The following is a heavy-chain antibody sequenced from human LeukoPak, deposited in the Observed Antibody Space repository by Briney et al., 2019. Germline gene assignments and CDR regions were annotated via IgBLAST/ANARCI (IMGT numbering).Heavy chain of an antibody. CDR2: ISSSGSTI. CDR1: GFTFSSYE. D-gene: IGHD3-10*01. V-gene: IGHV3-48*03. J-gene: IGHJ4*02. CDR3: VRGMGVSMLYYFDY. Sequence: GGSLRLSCAASGFTFSSYEMNWVRQAPGKGLEWVSYISSSGSTIYYADSVKGRFTISRDNSKNTLYLQMNSLRVEDTAVYYCVRGMGVSMLYYFDYWGQGTLVTVSS.